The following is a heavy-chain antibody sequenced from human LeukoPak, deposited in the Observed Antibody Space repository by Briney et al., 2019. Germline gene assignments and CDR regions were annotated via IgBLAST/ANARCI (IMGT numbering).Heavy chain of an antibody. J-gene: IGHJ4*02. V-gene: IGHV3-73*01. CDR2: IRSKANSYAT. CDR1: GFTFSGSA. Sequence: GGSLRLSCAASGFTFSGSAMHWVRQASGKGLEWVGRIRSKANSYATAYAASVKGRFTISRDDSKNTAYLQMNSLKTEDAAVYYCVACSSTSCSHALGYWGQGTLVTVSS. CDR3: VACSSTSCSHALGY. D-gene: IGHD2-2*01.